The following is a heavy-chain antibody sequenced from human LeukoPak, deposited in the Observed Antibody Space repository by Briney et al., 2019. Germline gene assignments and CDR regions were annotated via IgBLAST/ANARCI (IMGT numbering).Heavy chain of an antibody. D-gene: IGHD2-15*01. V-gene: IGHV1-69*13. CDR3: ARSYCSGGSCYSPLNYYYYYGMDV. Sequence: GASVKVSCKASGGTFSSYAISWVRQAPGQGLEWMGGIIPIFGTANYAQKFQGRVTITADESTSTAYMELSSLRSEDTAVYYCARSYCSGGSCYSPLNYYYYYGMDVWGQGTTVTVSS. CDR1: GGTFSSYA. CDR2: IIPIFGTA. J-gene: IGHJ6*02.